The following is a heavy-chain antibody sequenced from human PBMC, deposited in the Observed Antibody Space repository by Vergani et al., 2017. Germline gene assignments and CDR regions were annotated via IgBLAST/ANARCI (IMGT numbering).Heavy chain of an antibody. Sequence: VQLVESGGGVVQPGRSLRLSCAASGFPFSSYSMNWVRQAPGKGLEWVSSISSSSSYIYYADSVKGRFTISRDNAKNSLYLQMNSLRAEDTAVYYCARDRDYDFWSGPIDAFDIWGQGTMVTVSS. J-gene: IGHJ3*02. D-gene: IGHD3-3*01. CDR1: GFPFSSYS. V-gene: IGHV3-21*01. CDR2: ISSSSSYI. CDR3: ARDRDYDFWSGPIDAFDI.